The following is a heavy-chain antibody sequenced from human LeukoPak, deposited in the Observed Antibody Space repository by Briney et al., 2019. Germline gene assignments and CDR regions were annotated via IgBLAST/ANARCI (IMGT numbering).Heavy chain of an antibody. CDR2: ISVSGVST. V-gene: IGHV3-23*01. J-gene: IGHJ4*02. CDR3: AKFATRAVTSAFDY. Sequence: GGSLRLSCAASGFTFSSYAMSWVRQAPGEGLEWVSAISVSGVSTYYADSVKGRFTISRDNSKNTLYLQMNSLRAEDTAVYYCAKFATRAVTSAFDYWGQGTLVTVSS. D-gene: IGHD1-14*01. CDR1: GFTFSSYA.